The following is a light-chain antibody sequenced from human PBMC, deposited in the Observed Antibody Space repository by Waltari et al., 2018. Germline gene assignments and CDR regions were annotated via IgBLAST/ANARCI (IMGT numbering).Light chain of an antibody. Sequence: DIQMTQSTSSLSASAGGRVTITCRASQGIRTYLNWYQQKPGKAPKRLIYAASSLESGVPSRFSGSGSGTDFTLTINSLQPEDFATYFCLQYNSNPPTFGQGTKVEIK. CDR2: AAS. J-gene: IGKJ1*01. CDR1: QGIRTY. CDR3: LQYNSNPPT. V-gene: IGKV1-17*01.